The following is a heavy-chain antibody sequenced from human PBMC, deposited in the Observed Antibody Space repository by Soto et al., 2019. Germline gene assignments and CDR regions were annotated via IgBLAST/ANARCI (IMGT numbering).Heavy chain of an antibody. CDR2: INQDANEK. D-gene: IGHD2-8*02. CDR3: ARDHVTPGLYFDY. V-gene: IGHV3-7*01. J-gene: IGHJ4*02. CDR1: GFTFSSHW. Sequence: EVYLAESGGGLVQPGGSLILSCAASGFTFSSHWMSWVRQAPGKGLEWVANINQDANEKYYVDSVKGRFTVSRDNAKNSVYLLMHSLRAEDTAVYYCARDHVTPGLYFDYWGQGTLVTVSS.